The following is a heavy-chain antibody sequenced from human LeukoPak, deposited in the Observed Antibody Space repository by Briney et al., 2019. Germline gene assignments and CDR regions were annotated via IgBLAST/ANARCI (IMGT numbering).Heavy chain of an antibody. CDR1: GFTFTSYW. J-gene: IGHJ5*02. D-gene: IGHD6-13*01. Sequence: GGSLQISCQGSGFTFTSYWIGWVRPLRAKGLAWMGIIYPGDSGTRYSPSFQGQVTISADKSISTAYLQWSSLKASDTAMYYCARSAAAEYNWFDPRGQGTLVTVSS. CDR2: IYPGDSGT. V-gene: IGHV5-51*01. CDR3: ARSAAAEYNWFDP.